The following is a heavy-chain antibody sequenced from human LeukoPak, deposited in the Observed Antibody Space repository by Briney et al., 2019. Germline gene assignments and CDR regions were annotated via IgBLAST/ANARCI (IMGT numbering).Heavy chain of an antibody. D-gene: IGHD6-13*01. CDR2: ISAYNGNT. CDR3: ARYSSSWNYYYMDV. J-gene: IGHJ6*03. CDR1: GYTFTSYG. Sequence: WASVKVSCKASGYTFTSYGISWVRQAPGQGLEWMGWISAYNGNTNYAQKLQGRVTMTTDTSTSTAYMELRSLRSDDTAVYYCARYSSSWNYYYMDVWGKGTTVTVSS. V-gene: IGHV1-18*01.